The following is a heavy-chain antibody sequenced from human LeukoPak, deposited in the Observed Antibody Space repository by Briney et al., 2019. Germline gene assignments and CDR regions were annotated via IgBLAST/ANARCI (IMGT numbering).Heavy chain of an antibody. Sequence: PSQTLSLTCTVSGGSISGGDYYWSWIRQPPGKGLEWIGYIYYSGSTYYNPSLKSRVTISVDTSKNQFSLKLSSVTAADTAVYYCARKGARIVENWFDPWGQGTLVTVSS. V-gene: IGHV4-30-4*08. CDR1: GGSISGGDYY. D-gene: IGHD5-12*01. J-gene: IGHJ5*02. CDR2: IYYSGST. CDR3: ARKGARIVENWFDP.